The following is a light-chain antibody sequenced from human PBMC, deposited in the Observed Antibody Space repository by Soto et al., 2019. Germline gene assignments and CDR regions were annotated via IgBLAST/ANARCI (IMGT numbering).Light chain of an antibody. CDR3: SSYTTSSTVV. J-gene: IGLJ1*01. V-gene: IGLV2-14*03. CDR1: SSDVGGYNF. CDR2: EVT. Sequence: QSVLTQPASVFGSPGQSITISCTGTSSDVGGYNFVSWYQQLPGKAPKLMIYEVTSRPSGVSNRFSGSKSGNTAFLTISGLQPEDEAEYYCSSYTTSSTVVFGTGTKVTVL.